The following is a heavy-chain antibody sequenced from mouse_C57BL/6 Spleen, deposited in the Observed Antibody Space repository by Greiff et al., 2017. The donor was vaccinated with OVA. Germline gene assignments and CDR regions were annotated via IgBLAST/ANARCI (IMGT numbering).Heavy chain of an antibody. V-gene: IGHV1-53*01. J-gene: IGHJ3*01. CDR1: GYTFTSYW. CDR2: INPSNGGT. D-gene: IGHD2-4*01. CDR3: AFYYDYDGGFAY. Sequence: QVQLQQPGTELVKPGASVKLSCKASGYTFTSYWMPWVQPRPGQGLEWIGNINPSNGGTYYTEKFKRKATLTVDKSSSTAYMQLSSLTSEDSAVDYCAFYYDYDGGFAYWGQGTLVTVAA.